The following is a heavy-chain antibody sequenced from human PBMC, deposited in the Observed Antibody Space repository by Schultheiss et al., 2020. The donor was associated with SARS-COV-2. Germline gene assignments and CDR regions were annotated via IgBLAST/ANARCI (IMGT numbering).Heavy chain of an antibody. D-gene: IGHD5-24*01. CDR1: GFTFSGYA. V-gene: IGHV3-23*03. CDR2: IYSGGST. J-gene: IGHJ4*02. CDR3: AKTLRRLRWDFDY. Sequence: GGSLRLSCAASGFTFSGYAMSWVRQAPGKGLEWVSVIYSGGSTYYADSVKGRFTISRDNSKNTLYLQMNSLRAEDTAVYYCAKTLRRLRWDFDYWGQGTLVTVSS.